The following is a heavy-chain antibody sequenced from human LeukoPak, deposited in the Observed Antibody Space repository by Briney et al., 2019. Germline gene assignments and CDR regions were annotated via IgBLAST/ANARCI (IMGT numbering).Heavy chain of an antibody. CDR3: ARGKYQLLYYYYYCYMDV. CDR2: IYTSGST. CDR1: GGSISSYY. J-gene: IGHJ6*03. D-gene: IGHD2-2*01. Sequence: PSETLSLTCTVSGGSISSYYWSWIRQPAGKGLEWIGRIYTSGSTNYNPSLKSRVTISVDTSKNQFSLKLSSVTAADTAVYYCARGKYQLLYYYYYCYMDVWGKGTTVTISS. V-gene: IGHV4-4*07.